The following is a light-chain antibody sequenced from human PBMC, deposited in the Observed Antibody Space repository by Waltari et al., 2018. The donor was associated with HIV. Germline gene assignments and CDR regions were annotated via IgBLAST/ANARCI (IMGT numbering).Light chain of an antibody. V-gene: IGLV2-14*01. CDR2: EFS. Sequence: QSALTQPASVSGSPGQSITISCTGTSSDVGGYNYVSWYQQHPGKAPKLMIYEFSSRPAGVSNRFSGSQSGNTAYLTISGLQAEDEADYYCSSYTSSSTWVFGGGTKLTVL. CDR1: SSDVGGYNY. J-gene: IGLJ3*02. CDR3: SSYTSSSTWV.